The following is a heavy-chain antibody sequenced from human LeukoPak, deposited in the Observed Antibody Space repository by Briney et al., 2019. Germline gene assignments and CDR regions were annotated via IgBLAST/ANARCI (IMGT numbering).Heavy chain of an antibody. Sequence: PGGSLRLSCAASGYSFSTYAMSWVRQAPGKGLEGVSTISGSGGSTFYAESVKGRFTISRDNSKNTLYLQVNSLRVEDTAIYYCATTSRTIGYWGQGTLVTASS. CDR2: ISGSGGST. CDR3: ATTSRTIGY. J-gene: IGHJ4*02. CDR1: GYSFSTYA. D-gene: IGHD1-14*01. V-gene: IGHV3-23*01.